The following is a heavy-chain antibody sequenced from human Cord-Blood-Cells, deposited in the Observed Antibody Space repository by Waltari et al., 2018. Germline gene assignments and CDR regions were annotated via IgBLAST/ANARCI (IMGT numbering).Heavy chain of an antibody. CDR2: IYYSGSP. V-gene: IGHV4-39*01. D-gene: IGHD3-10*01. J-gene: IGHJ5*02. CDR3: ARHESAAYYYGSGSYNWFDP. CDR1: GGSISSSSYY. Sequence: QLQLQESGPGLVKPSETLSLTCTVSGGSISSSSYYWGWIRQPPGKGLEWIGSIYYSGSPCYYPSLKSRVTISVDTSKNQFSLKLSSVTAADTAVYYCARHESAAYYYGSGSYNWFDPWGQGTLVTVSS.